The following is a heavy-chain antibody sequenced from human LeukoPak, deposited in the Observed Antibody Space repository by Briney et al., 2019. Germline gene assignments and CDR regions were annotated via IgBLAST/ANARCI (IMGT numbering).Heavy chain of an antibody. Sequence: GGSLRLSCAASGFPFGSYALHWVRQAPGKGLEWVAVISYDGSNKYYADSVKGRFTISRDNSKNTLYLQMNSLRAEDTAVYYCAKGRRVAATPSPYYWGQGTLVTVSS. J-gene: IGHJ4*02. CDR3: AKGRRVAATPSPYY. D-gene: IGHD2-15*01. CDR1: GFPFGSYA. V-gene: IGHV3-30*04. CDR2: ISYDGSNK.